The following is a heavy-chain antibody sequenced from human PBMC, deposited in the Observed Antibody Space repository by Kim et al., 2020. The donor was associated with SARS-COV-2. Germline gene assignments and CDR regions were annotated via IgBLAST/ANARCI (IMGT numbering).Heavy chain of an antibody. D-gene: IGHD6-19*01. Sequence: SLKSRVTLSVDTSKNQFSLKLSSVTAADTAVYYCAREGGAVAGTGYAFDIWGQGTMVTVSS. J-gene: IGHJ3*02. V-gene: IGHV4-59*01. CDR3: AREGGAVAGTGYAFDI.